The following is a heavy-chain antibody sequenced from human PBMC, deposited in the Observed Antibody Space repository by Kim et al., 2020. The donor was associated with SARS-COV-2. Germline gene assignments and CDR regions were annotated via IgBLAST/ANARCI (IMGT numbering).Heavy chain of an antibody. CDR1: GFTFSSYW. Sequence: GGSLRLSCAASGFTFSSYWMSWVRQAPGKGLEWVANIKQDGSEKYYVDSVKGRFTISRDNAKNSLYLQMNSLRAEDTAVYYCAREDCSGGSCHYYYYGMDVWGQGTTVPVSS. J-gene: IGHJ6*02. V-gene: IGHV3-7*01. CDR3: AREDCSGGSCHYYYYGMDV. CDR2: IKQDGSEK. D-gene: IGHD2-15*01.